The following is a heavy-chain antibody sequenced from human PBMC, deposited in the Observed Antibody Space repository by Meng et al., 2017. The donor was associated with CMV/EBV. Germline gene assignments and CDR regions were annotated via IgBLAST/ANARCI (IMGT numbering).Heavy chain of an antibody. J-gene: IGHJ4*02. CDR3: AREGRAGGSYYSFDY. Sequence: SVKVSCKASGGTFSSYAISWVRQAPGQGIEWMGGIIPIFGTANYAQKFQGRVTITTDESTSTAYMELSSLRSEDTAVYYCAREGRAGGSYYSFDYWGQGTLVTVSS. V-gene: IGHV1-69*05. D-gene: IGHD1-26*01. CDR1: GGTFSSYA. CDR2: IIPIFGTA.